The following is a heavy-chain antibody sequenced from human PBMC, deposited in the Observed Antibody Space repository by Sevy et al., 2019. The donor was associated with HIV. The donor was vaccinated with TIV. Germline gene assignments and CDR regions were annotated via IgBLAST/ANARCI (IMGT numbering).Heavy chain of an antibody. Sequence: GGSLRLSCAASGFTFSSYAMSWVRQAPGKGLEWVSAISGSGGSTYYADSVKGRLTISRDNSKNTLYLQMNSLRAEDTAVYYCAKASYGDYYFDYWGQGTLVTVSS. V-gene: IGHV3-23*01. CDR2: ISGSGGST. CDR3: AKASYGDYYFDY. CDR1: GFTFSSYA. J-gene: IGHJ4*02. D-gene: IGHD4-17*01.